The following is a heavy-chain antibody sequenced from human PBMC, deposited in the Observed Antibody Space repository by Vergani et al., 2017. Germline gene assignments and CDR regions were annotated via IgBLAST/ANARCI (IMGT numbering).Heavy chain of an antibody. J-gene: IGHJ4*02. CDR2: IYYSGST. Sequence: QVQLQQWGAGLLKPSETLSLTCAVSGGSISSGGYYWSWIRQHPGKGLEWIGYIYYSGSTYYNPSLKSRVTISVDTSKNQFSLKLSSVTAADTAVYYCARERSDSSGYFSFDYWGQGTLVTVSS. CDR1: GGSISSGGYY. D-gene: IGHD3-22*01. CDR3: ARERSDSSGYFSFDY. V-gene: IGHV4-31*11.